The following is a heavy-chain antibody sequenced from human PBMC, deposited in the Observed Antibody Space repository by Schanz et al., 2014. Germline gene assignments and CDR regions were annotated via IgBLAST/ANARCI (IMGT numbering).Heavy chain of an antibody. CDR1: GITFSGYS. J-gene: IGHJ3*01. V-gene: IGHV3-48*01. D-gene: IGHD3-22*01. CDR2: ISGSSSTK. CDR3: ARDYESDLSSPRHDAFDV. Sequence: EVQLVESGGGLAQPGGSLRLSCAASGITFSGYSMNWVRQAPGKGLEWVSYISGSSSTKYYADSVKGRFTISRDNGKNSLYLQMKSVRAEDAAVYFCARDYESDLSSPRHDAFDVWGQGTVVTVS.